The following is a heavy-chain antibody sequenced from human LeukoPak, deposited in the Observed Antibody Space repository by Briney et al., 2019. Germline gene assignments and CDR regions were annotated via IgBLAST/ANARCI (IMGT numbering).Heavy chain of an antibody. D-gene: IGHD1-26*01. CDR3: AGGGRGYSGSYFSTY. J-gene: IGHJ4*02. CDR1: GFIFSDYY. CDR2: ISTSGSTI. Sequence: PGGSLRLSCAASGFIFSDYYMSWIRQAPGKGLEWVSYISTSGSTIHYADSVKGRFTISRDNAKNSLFMQMNSLRVEDTAVYYCAGGGRGYSGSYFSTYWGQGTLVTVSS. V-gene: IGHV3-11*01.